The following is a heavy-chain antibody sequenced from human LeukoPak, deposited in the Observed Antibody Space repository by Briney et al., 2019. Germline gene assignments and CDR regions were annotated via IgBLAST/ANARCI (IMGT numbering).Heavy chain of an antibody. J-gene: IGHJ2*01. Sequence: PGGSLRLSCTVSGFTFSTYNMNWVRQAPGKVLEWVSSITSSSRYIYYADSVRGRFTISRDNAKNSLYLQMNSLRAEDTAVYYCARDRQYCSSTSCYFLDWYFDLWGRGTLVTVSS. D-gene: IGHD2-2*01. CDR3: ARDRQYCSSTSCYFLDWYFDL. V-gene: IGHV3-21*01. CDR1: GFTFSTYN. CDR2: ITSSSRYI.